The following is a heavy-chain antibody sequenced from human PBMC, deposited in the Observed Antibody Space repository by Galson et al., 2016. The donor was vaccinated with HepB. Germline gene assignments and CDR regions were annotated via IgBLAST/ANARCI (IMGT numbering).Heavy chain of an antibody. D-gene: IGHD1-26*01. CDR1: GFIFSSYS. J-gene: IGHJ3*02. CDR3: ARDRLWAPNAFDI. CDR2: VSSSSSYI. Sequence: SLRLSCAASGFIFSSYSMNWVRRAPGKGLEWVSYVSSSSSYIYYADSVKGRFTISRENAKNSLYLQMNSLRDEDTAVYYCARDRLWAPNAFDIWGQGTMVTVSS. V-gene: IGHV3-48*02.